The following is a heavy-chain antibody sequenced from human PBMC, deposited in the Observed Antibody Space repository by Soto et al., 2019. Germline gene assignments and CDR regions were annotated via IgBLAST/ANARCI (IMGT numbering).Heavy chain of an antibody. CDR1: GFTFTNYW. Sequence: GESLKISCKGSGFTFTNYWIAWVRQMPGKGLEWMGIICPGDSKTRYSPSFQGQVTISADKSISTAFLHWSSLKASDTATYYCARHPNYYDSSGYYYSDSWGQGTQVTVSS. CDR3: ARHPNYYDSSGYYYSDS. CDR2: ICPGDSKT. V-gene: IGHV5-51*01. D-gene: IGHD3-22*01. J-gene: IGHJ4*02.